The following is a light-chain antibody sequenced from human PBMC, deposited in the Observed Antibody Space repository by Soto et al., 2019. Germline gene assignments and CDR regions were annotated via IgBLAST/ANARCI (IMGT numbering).Light chain of an antibody. V-gene: IGLV1-51*02. CDR2: ENN. CDR1: SSNIGNNY. Sequence: QSVLTQAPSVSAAPGQKVTISCSGSSSNIGNNYVSWYQQLPETAPKLLIYENNKRPSGIPDRFSGSKSGTSATLGITGLQTGDEADYYCGTWDISLSLWLFGGGTKLTVL. CDR3: GTWDISLSLWL. J-gene: IGLJ3*02.